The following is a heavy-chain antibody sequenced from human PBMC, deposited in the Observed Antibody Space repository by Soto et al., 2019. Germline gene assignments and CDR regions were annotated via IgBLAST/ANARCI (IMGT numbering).Heavy chain of an antibody. CDR1: GYTFTSYG. CDR2: ISAYNGNT. CDR3: AGDDSSGWYGYYYYYGMDV. D-gene: IGHD6-19*01. Sequence: QVQLVQSGAEVKKPGASVKVSCKASGYTFTSYGISWVRQAPGQGLEWMGWISAYNGNTNYAQKLQGRVTMTTDTSTSTAYMELRSLRSDDTAVYYCAGDDSSGWYGYYYYYGMDVWGQGTTVTVSS. J-gene: IGHJ6*02. V-gene: IGHV1-18*01.